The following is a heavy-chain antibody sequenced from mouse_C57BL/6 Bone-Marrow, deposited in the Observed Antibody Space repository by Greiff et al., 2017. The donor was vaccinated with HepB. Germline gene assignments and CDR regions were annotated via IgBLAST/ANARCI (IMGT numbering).Heavy chain of an antibody. CDR2: ISDGGSYT. CDR3: ARVHGSSHWYVDV. D-gene: IGHD1-1*01. Sequence: DVMLVESGGGLVKPGGSLKLSCAASGFTFSSYAMSWVRQTPEKRLEWVATISDGGSYTYYPDNVKGRFTISRDNAKNNLYLQMSHLKSEDTAMYYCARVHGSSHWYVDVWGTGTTVTVSS. V-gene: IGHV5-4*03. J-gene: IGHJ1*03. CDR1: GFTFSSYA.